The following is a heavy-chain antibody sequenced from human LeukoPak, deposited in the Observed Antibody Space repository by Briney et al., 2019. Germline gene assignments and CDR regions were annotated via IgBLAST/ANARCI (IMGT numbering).Heavy chain of an antibody. CDR3: ARQTYCSGGSCYGMDV. CDR2: VSPGDSDT. CDR1: GYIFTSQW. J-gene: IGHJ6*02. D-gene: IGHD2-15*01. Sequence: GESLKISCKGSGYIFTSQWIAWVRQMPGKGLEWMGIVSPGDSDTRYSPSFQGQVTISADKSISTAYFQWNSLKASDTAMYYCARQTYCSGGSCYGMDVWGQGTTVTVSS. V-gene: IGHV5-51*01.